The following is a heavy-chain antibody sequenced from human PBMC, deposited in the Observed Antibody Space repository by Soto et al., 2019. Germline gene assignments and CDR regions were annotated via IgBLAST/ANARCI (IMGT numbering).Heavy chain of an antibody. CDR1: GFNFNNYG. Sequence: QVQLVESGGGVVQPGRSLRLSCAASGFNFNNYGMHWVRQAPGKGLEWVAVIWNDGNGYYYANSVKGRFTISRDNSKNTLQLQMSSLRAEDTAVYYCARRQISPPTRGAASARGGMDVWGQGTTVTVSS. J-gene: IGHJ6*02. D-gene: IGHD6-13*01. V-gene: IGHV3-33*01. CDR2: IWNDGNGY. CDR3: ARRQISPPTRGAASARGGMDV.